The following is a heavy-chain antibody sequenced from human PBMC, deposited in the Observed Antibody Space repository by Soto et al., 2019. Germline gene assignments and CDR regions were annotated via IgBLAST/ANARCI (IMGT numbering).Heavy chain of an antibody. CDR2: VSRSSSII. J-gene: IGHJ4*02. Sequence: EVQLVESGGGLVQPGGSLRLSCAASGFTFSSYSMNWVRQAPGKGLEWVSHVSRSSSIIEYAESVKGRFTISRENAKNSLYLQMNSLRAEDTAVYYCASLQTGYSSSWYLDYWGQGTLVTVSS. V-gene: IGHV3-48*01. CDR1: GFTFSSYS. CDR3: ASLQTGYSSSWYLDY. D-gene: IGHD6-13*01.